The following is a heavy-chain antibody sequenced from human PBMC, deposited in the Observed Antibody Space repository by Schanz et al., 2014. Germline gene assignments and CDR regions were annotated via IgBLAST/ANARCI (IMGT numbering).Heavy chain of an antibody. CDR3: ASGVHVSSLQKGLQF. V-gene: IGHV3-23*01. CDR2: ISASGGST. Sequence: EVQLLDSGGGLVQPGGSLRLSCAASGFTFSTYAMSWVRQAPGKGLEWVSTISASGGSTYYADSVKGRVTISRDNAKNSVSLQMRRLRVEDTAVYYCASGVHVSSLQKGLQFWGRGTLXIVSS. D-gene: IGHD3-10*01. CDR1: GFTFSTYA. J-gene: IGHJ1*01.